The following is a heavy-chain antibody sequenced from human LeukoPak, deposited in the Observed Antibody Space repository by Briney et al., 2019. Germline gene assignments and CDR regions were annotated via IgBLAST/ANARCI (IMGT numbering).Heavy chain of an antibody. CDR3: ARQFNYYDSSGYPLDY. CDR2: IYYSGST. J-gene: IGHJ4*02. Sequence: SETLSLTCTVSGGSISSSSYYWGWIRQPPGTGLEWLGSIYYSGSTYYNPSLKSRVTISVDTSKNQFSLKLSSVTAADTAVYYCARQFNYYDSSGYPLDYWGQGTLVTVSS. D-gene: IGHD3-22*01. CDR1: GGSISSSSYY. V-gene: IGHV4-39*01.